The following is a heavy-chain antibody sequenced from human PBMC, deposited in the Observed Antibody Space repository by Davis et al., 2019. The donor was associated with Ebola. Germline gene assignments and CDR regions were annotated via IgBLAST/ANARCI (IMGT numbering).Heavy chain of an antibody. CDR3: ARGPGWLYYYYGMDV. V-gene: IGHV4-59*01. D-gene: IGHD5-12*01. J-gene: IGHJ6*02. CDR1: GGSISSYY. CDR2: IYYSGST. Sequence: SETLSLTCAVSGGSISSYYWSWIRQHPGKGLEWIGYIYYSGSTNYNPSLKSRVTISVDTSKNQFSLKLSPVTAADTAVYYCARGPGWLYYYYGMDVWGQGTTVTVSS.